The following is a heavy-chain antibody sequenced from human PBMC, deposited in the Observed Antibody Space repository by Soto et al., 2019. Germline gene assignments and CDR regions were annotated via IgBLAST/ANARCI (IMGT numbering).Heavy chain of an antibody. CDR1: GFTFSSYG. V-gene: IGHV3-30*18. CDR3: AKDRGDYDFWSGTMDV. Sequence: PGGSLRLSCAASGFTFSSYGMHWVRQAPGKGLEWVAVISYDGSNKYYAESVKGRFTISRDNSKNTLYLQMNSLRAEDTDVYYCAKDRGDYDFWSGTMDVWGQGTTVTVSS. CDR2: ISYDGSNK. D-gene: IGHD3-3*01. J-gene: IGHJ6*02.